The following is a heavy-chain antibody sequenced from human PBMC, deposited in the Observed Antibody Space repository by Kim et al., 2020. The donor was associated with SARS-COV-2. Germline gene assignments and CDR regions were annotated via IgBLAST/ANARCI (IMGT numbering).Heavy chain of an antibody. CDR1: GGSISSYY. CDR3: ARGFDCSGGSCIDY. Sequence: SETLSLTCTVSGGSISSYYWSWIRQPPGKGLEWIGYIYYSGSTNYKPSLKSRVTISIDTSKNQFSPKLSSVTAADTAVYYCARGFDCSGGSCIDYWGQGTMVTVSS. D-gene: IGHD2-15*01. J-gene: IGHJ4*02. V-gene: IGHV4-59*01. CDR2: IYYSGST.